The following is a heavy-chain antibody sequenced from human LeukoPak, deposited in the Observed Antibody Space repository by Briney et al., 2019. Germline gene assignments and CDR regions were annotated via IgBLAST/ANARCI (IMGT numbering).Heavy chain of an antibody. D-gene: IGHD2-21*01. V-gene: IGHV3-23*01. Sequence: GGSLRLSCAASGFTFSSYAMSWVRQAPGKGLEWVSAISGSGGSTYYADSVKGRFTISRDNSKNTLYLQMNSLRAEDTAVYYCAKDEAYCGGDCHSDVDYWGLGTLVTVSS. J-gene: IGHJ4*02. CDR2: ISGSGGST. CDR3: AKDEAYCGGDCHSDVDY. CDR1: GFTFSSYA.